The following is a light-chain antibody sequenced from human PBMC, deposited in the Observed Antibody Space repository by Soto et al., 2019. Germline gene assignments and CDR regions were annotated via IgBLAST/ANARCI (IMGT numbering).Light chain of an antibody. CDR2: GSS. CDR1: QSGSNN. V-gene: IGKV3-15*01. Sequence: EIVMTQSPATLSVSPGERVTLSCRASQSGSNNLVWYQQKPGQAPRLLMYGSSIRATGIPARFSGSGSGTEFTLTISSLQSGDFAVYYCQQHNNWPPITFGQGTRLEIK. J-gene: IGKJ5*01. CDR3: QQHNNWPPIT.